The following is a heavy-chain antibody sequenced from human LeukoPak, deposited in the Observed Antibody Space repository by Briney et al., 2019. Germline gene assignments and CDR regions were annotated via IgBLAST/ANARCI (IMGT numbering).Heavy chain of an antibody. CDR2: ISGSGGST. V-gene: IGHV3-23*01. CDR1: GFTFSSYA. Sequence: PGGSLRLSCAASGFTFSSYAMSWVRQAPGKGLEWVSGISGSGGSTYYADSVKGRFTISRDNPKNTLYLQMNSLRAEDTAVYYCAKVDRHDRSGYYWYFDLWGRGALVTVSS. CDR3: AKVDRHDRSGYYWYFDL. D-gene: IGHD3-22*01. J-gene: IGHJ2*01.